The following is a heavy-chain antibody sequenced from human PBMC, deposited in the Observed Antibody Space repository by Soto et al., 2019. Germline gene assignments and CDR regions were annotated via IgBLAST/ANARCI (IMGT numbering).Heavy chain of an antibody. V-gene: IGHV1-18*01. Sequence: QVQLVQSGAEVKKPGASVKVSCKASGYTFTNYGISWVRQAPGQGLEWMGWISGYNGNANYAQKLQGRVTMTTDTXXNTAYMELRSLRSDDTAMYYCGRDISYSSTYYFDYWGQGTLVTVSS. D-gene: IGHD6-13*01. CDR1: GYTFTNYG. CDR2: ISGYNGNA. CDR3: GRDISYSSTYYFDY. J-gene: IGHJ4*02.